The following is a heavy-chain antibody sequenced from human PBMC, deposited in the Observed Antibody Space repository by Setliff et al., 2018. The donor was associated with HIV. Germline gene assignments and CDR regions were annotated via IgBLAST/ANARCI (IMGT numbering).Heavy chain of an antibody. D-gene: IGHD1-26*01. CDR2: IGGSTGSI. V-gene: IGHV3-23*01. J-gene: IGHJ4*02. CDR3: ATGRLRATSPFDN. Sequence: GGSLRLSCAASGFAFDNYCMTWVRQAPGKGLEWVSAIGGSTGSIYYTDSVKGRFTVSRDNSRDTLYLQMNSLRAEDTAVYYCATGRLRATSPFDNWGQGTLVTVSS. CDR1: GFAFDNYC.